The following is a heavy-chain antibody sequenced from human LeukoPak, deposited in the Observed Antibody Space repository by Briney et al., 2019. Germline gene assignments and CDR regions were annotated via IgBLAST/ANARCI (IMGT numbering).Heavy chain of an antibody. Sequence: PGASLRLSCAASGFTFSNYAMSWVRQAPGKGLEWVSAITGSGGNTYYADSVKGRFTISRDNSKNTVFLQMNSLRAEDTAVYYYAKWVDYDVLTGYYVSDYWGQGTLVTVSS. CDR1: GFTFSNYA. V-gene: IGHV3-23*01. CDR2: ITGSGGNT. J-gene: IGHJ4*02. D-gene: IGHD3-9*01. CDR3: AKWVDYDVLTGYYVSDY.